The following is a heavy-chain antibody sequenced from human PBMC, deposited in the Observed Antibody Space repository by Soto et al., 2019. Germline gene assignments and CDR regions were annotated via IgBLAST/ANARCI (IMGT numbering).Heavy chain of an antibody. V-gene: IGHV3-15*07. CDR3: TTESSGYISTFDY. J-gene: IGHJ4*02. D-gene: IGHD3-3*01. CDR1: GFTFSNAW. Sequence: GGSLRLSCAASGFTFSNAWMNWVRQAPGKGLEWVGRIKSKTDGGTTDYAAPVNGRFTISRDDSKNTLYLQMNSLKTEDTAVYYCTTESSGYISTFDYWGQGTLVTVSS. CDR2: IKSKTDGGTT.